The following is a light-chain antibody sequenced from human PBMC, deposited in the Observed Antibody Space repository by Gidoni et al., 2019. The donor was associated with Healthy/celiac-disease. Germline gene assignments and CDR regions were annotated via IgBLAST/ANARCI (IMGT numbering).Light chain of an antibody. J-gene: IGKJ1*01. CDR3: QQSYSTPRT. CDR2: AAS. CDR1: QSISSY. V-gene: IGKV1-39*01. Sequence: DIQMTQSPSSLSASVGDRLTITCRASQSISSYLNWYQQKPGKAPKLLIYAASSLQSGVPSRLSGSGSGTDFTLTISSLQPEDFATYYCQQSYSTPRTFGQGTKVEIK.